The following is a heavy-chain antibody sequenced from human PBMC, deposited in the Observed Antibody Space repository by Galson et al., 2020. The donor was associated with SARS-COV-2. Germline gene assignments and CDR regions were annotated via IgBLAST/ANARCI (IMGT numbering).Heavy chain of an antibody. CDR2: IYYSGST. CDR3: ARVLYYYDSSDYYWALDP. CDR1: GGSISSYY. Sequence: SETLSLTCTVSGGSISSYYWSWIRQPPGKGLEWIGYIYYSGSTNYNPSLKSRVTISVDTSKNQFSLKLSSVTAADTAVYYCARVLYYYDSSDYYWALDPWGQGTLVTVSS. J-gene: IGHJ5*02. D-gene: IGHD3-22*01. V-gene: IGHV4-59*01.